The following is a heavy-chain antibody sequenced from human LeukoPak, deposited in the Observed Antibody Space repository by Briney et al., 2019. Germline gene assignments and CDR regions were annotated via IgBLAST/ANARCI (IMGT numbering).Heavy chain of an antibody. CDR1: GFTFSIYS. CDR3: ARSTSGTFDY. J-gene: IGHJ4*02. V-gene: IGHV3-48*01. Sequence: GGSLRPSCAASGFTFSIYSMNWVRQAPRKGLEWVSCITSDRRTISYADPVKGRFTISRDNDKRLLYLQMDSLRAGDTAIYYCARSTSGTFDYWGQGMLVTVSS. D-gene: IGHD6-13*01. CDR2: ITSDRRTI.